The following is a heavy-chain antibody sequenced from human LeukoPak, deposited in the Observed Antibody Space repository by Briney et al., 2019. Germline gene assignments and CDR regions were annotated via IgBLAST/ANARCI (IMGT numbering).Heavy chain of an antibody. CDR1: GYTFTSYG. CDR3: ARSGAWFGEADTDY. Sequence: ASVKVSCKASGYTFTSYGISWVRQAPGQGLEWMGWISAYNGNTNYAQKLQGRVTMTTDTSTNTAYMELRSLRSDDTAVYYCARSGAWFGEADTDYWGQGTLVTVSS. D-gene: IGHD3-10*01. CDR2: ISAYNGNT. V-gene: IGHV1-18*04. J-gene: IGHJ4*02.